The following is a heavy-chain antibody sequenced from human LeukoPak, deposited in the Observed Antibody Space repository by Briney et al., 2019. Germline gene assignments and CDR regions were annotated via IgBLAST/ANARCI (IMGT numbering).Heavy chain of an antibody. CDR1: GFTFSSYS. CDR2: ISSSSSYI. Sequence: GGSLRLSCAASGFTFSSYSMNWVRQAPGKGLEWVSSISSSSSYIYYADSVKGRFTISRDDGKNSLYLQMNSLRAEGTAVYYCARGSVAGAYYYYGMDVWGQGTTVTVSS. CDR3: ARGSVAGAYYYYGMDV. D-gene: IGHD6-19*01. V-gene: IGHV3-21*01. J-gene: IGHJ6*02.